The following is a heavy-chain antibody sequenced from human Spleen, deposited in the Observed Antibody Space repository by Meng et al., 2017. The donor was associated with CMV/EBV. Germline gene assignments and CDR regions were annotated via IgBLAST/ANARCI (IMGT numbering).Heavy chain of an antibody. CDR3: ARGATVVNPDY. V-gene: IGHV3-74*01. J-gene: IGHJ4*02. CDR1: GFTFSNHW. CDR2: TNYDESGT. D-gene: IGHD4-23*01. Sequence: GESLKISCAASGFTFSNHWMHWVRQAPGKGLVWVSRTNYDESGTTYADSVRGRFSISRDNAKHTVYLQMNSLRAEDTAVYYCARGATVVNPDYWGQGILVTVSS.